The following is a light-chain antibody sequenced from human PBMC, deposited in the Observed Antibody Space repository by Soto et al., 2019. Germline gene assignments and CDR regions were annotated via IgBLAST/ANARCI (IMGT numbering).Light chain of an antibody. CDR2: LAF. J-gene: IGKJ1*01. CDR1: QSLHKHNGYTY. V-gene: IGKV2-28*01. Sequence: EIVMTQSPVSLSVTPGEPASISCRSTQSLHKHNGYTYLDWDLQKPGQSPHRLIYLAFNRTSGVPDSFSVRGSGTDFKLTISRVEAEDVGVYYCMQTLQTPKTFGQGTMVEIK. CDR3: MQTLQTPKT.